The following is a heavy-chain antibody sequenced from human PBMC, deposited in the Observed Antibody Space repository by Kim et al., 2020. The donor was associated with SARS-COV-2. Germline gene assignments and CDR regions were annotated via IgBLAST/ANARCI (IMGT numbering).Heavy chain of an antibody. CDR2: SSNDGSGA. CDR1: GFIFSNYW. CDR3: ASLSTGYGWYNFDY. D-gene: IGHD1-1*01. V-gene: IGHV3-74*01. J-gene: IGHJ4*02. Sequence: GGSLRLSCVASGFIFSNYWMHWVRQAPGKGLEWVAHSSNDGSGASYADSVKGRFTISRDNANNTLYLQMNSVRADDTAVYYCASLSTGYGWYNFDYWRQG.